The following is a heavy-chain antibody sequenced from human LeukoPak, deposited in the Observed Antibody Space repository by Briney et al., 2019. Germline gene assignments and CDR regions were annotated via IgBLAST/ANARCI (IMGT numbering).Heavy chain of an antibody. J-gene: IGHJ6*03. D-gene: IGHD1-26*01. V-gene: IGHV1-24*01. Sequence: GASVKVSCKVSGYRVSESSMHWVRQAPGKGLEWMGGFDPDDRKTIYAQKFQGRFTMTEDTSTDTAYMELSSLRSEDTAVYFCATIVSGVVDYFYYYMDVWGKGTPVTVSS. CDR2: FDPDDRKT. CDR3: ATIVSGVVDYFYYYMDV. CDR1: GYRVSESS.